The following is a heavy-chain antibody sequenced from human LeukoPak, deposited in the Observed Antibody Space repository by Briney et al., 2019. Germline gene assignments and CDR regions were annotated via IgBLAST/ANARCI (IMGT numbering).Heavy chain of an antibody. Sequence: GGSLRLSCAASGFTVSSNYMSWVRQAPGKGLEWVSVIYSGGSTYYADSVKGRFTISRDNSKNTLYLQMNSLRAEDTAVYYCASRTYYYSYSMDVWGQGTTVTVSS. CDR1: GFTVSSNY. CDR2: IYSGGST. CDR3: ASRTYYYSYSMDV. V-gene: IGHV3-53*01. J-gene: IGHJ6*02.